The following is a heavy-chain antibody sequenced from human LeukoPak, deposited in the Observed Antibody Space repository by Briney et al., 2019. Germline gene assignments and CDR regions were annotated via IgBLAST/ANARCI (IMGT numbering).Heavy chain of an antibody. D-gene: IGHD3-10*01. V-gene: IGHV4-30-2*01. J-gene: IGHJ3*02. CDR1: GGSISSGGYY. CDR3: ARGGGLSAFDI. Sequence: PSQTLSLTCTVSGGSISSGGYYWSWIRQPPGKGLEWIGYIYHSGSTYYNPSLKSRVTISVDRSKNQFSLKLSSVTAADTAVYYCARGGGLSAFDIWGQGTMVTVSS. CDR2: IYHSGST.